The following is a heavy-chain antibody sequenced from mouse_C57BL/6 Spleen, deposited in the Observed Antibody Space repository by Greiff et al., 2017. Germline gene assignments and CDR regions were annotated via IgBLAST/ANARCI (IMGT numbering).Heavy chain of an antibody. CDR2: IDPETGGT. CDR3: TRYYYGSSYRAMDD. Sequence: VHLVESGAELVRPGASVTLSCKASGYTFTDYEMHWVKQTPVHGLEWIGAIDPETGGTAYNQKFKGKAILTADKSSSTAYMELRSLTSEDSAVYYCTRYYYGSSYRAMDDWGQGTSVTVSS. D-gene: IGHD1-1*01. J-gene: IGHJ4*01. V-gene: IGHV1-15*01. CDR1: GYTFTDYE.